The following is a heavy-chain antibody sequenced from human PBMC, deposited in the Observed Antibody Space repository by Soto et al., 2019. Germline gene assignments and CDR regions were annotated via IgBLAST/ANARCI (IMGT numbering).Heavy chain of an antibody. Sequence: QVQLVQSGAEVKKPGSSVKVSCKASGGTFSSYAISWVRQAPGQGLEWMGGIIPIFGTANYAQKFQGRVTITAHESTSTAYMELSSLRSEDTAVYYCARDSGGQQLVRGYYYYGMDVWGQGTTVTVSS. CDR2: IIPIFGTA. V-gene: IGHV1-69*01. D-gene: IGHD6-13*01. CDR3: ARDSGGQQLVRGYYYYGMDV. J-gene: IGHJ6*02. CDR1: GGTFSSYA.